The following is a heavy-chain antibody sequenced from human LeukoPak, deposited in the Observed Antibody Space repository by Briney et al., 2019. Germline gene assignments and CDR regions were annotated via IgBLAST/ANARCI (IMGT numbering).Heavy chain of an antibody. J-gene: IGHJ4*02. V-gene: IGHV4-34*01. CDR2: INHSGST. CDR1: GGSFSGYY. D-gene: IGHD3-16*01. CDR3: TRTLSWGGAFDY. Sequence: SETLSLTCAVYGGSFSGYYWSWTRQPPGKGLEWIGEINHSGSTNYNPSLKSRVTISVDTSKNQFSLKLSSVTAADTAVYYCTRTLSWGGAFDYWGQGTLVTVSS.